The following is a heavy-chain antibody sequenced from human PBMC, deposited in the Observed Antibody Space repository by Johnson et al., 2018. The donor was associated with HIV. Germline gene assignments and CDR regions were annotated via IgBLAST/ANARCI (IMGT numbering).Heavy chain of an antibody. CDR1: GFTVSSTY. CDR3: ARRCSSSSCSHGAFDI. J-gene: IGHJ3*02. CDR2: LDSDGRT. V-gene: IGHV3-53*01. D-gene: IGHD2-2*01. Sequence: VQLVESGGDLIQPGGSLRLSCAASGFTVSSTYMSWVRQAPGKGLEGLSVLDSDGRTYYADSVKGRFTISRDGSKNTLFLQMNSLRAEDTAVYYCARRCSSSSCSHGAFDIWGQGTVVTVSS.